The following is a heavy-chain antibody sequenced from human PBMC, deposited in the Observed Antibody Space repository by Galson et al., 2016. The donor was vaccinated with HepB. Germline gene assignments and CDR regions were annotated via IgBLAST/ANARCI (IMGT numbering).Heavy chain of an antibody. V-gene: IGHV3-23*01. CDR1: GFSFSSYA. CDR2: IGGGDGGST. CDR3: ARHHYRSSSRTHGFDI. Sequence: SLRLSCAGSGFSFSSYAMSWVRQAPGKGLEWVSVIGGGDGGSTYHADSVKGRFAISRDNSKNTLYLQMNSLRAEATAVFYCARHHYRSSSRTHGFDIWGQGTMVTVSS. D-gene: IGHD6-6*01. J-gene: IGHJ3*02.